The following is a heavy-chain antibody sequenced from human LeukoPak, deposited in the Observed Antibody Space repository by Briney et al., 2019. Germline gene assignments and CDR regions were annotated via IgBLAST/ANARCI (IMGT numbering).Heavy chain of an antibody. CDR2: GYYSGST. J-gene: IGHJ4*02. CDR3: ARGYLHYYDSSGSPPYFDY. V-gene: IGHV4-39*07. D-gene: IGHD3-22*01. Sequence: SETLSLTCTVSGGSISSSSYYWGWIRQPPGKGLQWIGSGYYSGSTNYNPSLKSRVTISVDTSKNQFSLKLSSVTAADTAVYYCARGYLHYYDSSGSPPYFDYWGQGTLVTVSS. CDR1: GGSISSSSYY.